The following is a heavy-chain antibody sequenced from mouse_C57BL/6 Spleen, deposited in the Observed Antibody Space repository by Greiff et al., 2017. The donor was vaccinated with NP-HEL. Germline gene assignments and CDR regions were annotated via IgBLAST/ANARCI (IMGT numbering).Heavy chain of an antibody. Sequence: QVQLQQPGAELVIPGASVKLSCKASGYTFTSYWMHWVKQRPGQGLAWIGEIDPSDSYTNYNQTFKGKSTLTVDKSSSTAYMQLSSLTSEDSAVYYCARSLYDPFDYWGQGTTLTVXS. CDR2: IDPSDSYT. D-gene: IGHD2-3*01. CDR3: ARSLYDPFDY. CDR1: GYTFTSYW. V-gene: IGHV1-69*01. J-gene: IGHJ2*01.